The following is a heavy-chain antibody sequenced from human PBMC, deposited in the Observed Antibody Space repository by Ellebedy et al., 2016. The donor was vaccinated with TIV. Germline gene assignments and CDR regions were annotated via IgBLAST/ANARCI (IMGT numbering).Heavy chain of an antibody. J-gene: IGHJ4*02. Sequence: GESLKISXAASGFTFSSYWMSWVRQAPGKGLEWVANIKQDGSEKYYVDSVKGRFTISRDNAKNSLYLQMNSLRAEDTAVYYCATATVAPRGWGQGTLVTVSS. CDR1: GFTFSSYW. CDR3: ATATVAPRG. CDR2: IKQDGSEK. D-gene: IGHD4-23*01. V-gene: IGHV3-7*01.